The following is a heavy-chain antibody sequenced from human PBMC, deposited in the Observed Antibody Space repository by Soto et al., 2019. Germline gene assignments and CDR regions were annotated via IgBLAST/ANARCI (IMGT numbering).Heavy chain of an antibody. CDR1: GFTFSSYG. D-gene: IGHD5-18*01. J-gene: IGHJ4*02. CDR2: ISYDGSNK. V-gene: IGHV3-30*03. CDR3: ATQWIQKTDS. Sequence: GSLRLSCAASGFTFSSYGMHWVRQAPGKGLEWVAVISYDGSNKYYADSVKGRFTISRDNSKNTLYLQMNSLRAEDTAVYYCATQWIQKTDSWGQGTLVTVSS.